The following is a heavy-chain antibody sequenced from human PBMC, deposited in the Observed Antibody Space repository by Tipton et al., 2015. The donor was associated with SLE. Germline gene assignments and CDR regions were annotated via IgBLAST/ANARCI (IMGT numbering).Heavy chain of an antibody. CDR2: IFYSGIT. CDR3: ARDFRAVAGRFFYYYMDV. V-gene: IGHV4-39*07. J-gene: IGHJ6*03. Sequence: LRLSCTVSGGSISSSDNYWGWVRQPPGKGPEYLGTIFYSGITYYNPSLKSRVTISIDTSKNHFSLELTSVTTADTGVYYCARDFRAVAGRFFYYYMDVWGKGTTVTV. D-gene: IGHD6-13*01. CDR1: GGSISSSDNY.